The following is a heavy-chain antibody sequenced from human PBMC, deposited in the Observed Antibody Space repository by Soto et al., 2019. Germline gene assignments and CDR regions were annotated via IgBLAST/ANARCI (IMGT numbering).Heavy chain of an antibody. D-gene: IGHD6-19*01. Sequence: GASVKVSCKASGYTFTSYGISWVRQAPGQGLEWMGWISAYNGNTNYAQKLQGRVTMTTDTSTSTAYMELRSLRSDDTAVYYCARDGTKQWLVRYAFDIWGQGTMVTVSS. J-gene: IGHJ3*02. V-gene: IGHV1-18*01. CDR2: ISAYNGNT. CDR3: ARDGTKQWLVRYAFDI. CDR1: GYTFTSYG.